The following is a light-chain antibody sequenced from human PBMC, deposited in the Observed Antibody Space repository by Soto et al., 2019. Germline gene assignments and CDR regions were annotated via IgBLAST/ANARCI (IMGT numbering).Light chain of an antibody. CDR2: DNN. CDR3: GTWDSSLSAGV. J-gene: IGLJ3*02. CDR1: SSNIGNNY. V-gene: IGLV1-51*01. Sequence: QSVLTQPPSVSAAPGQKVTISCSGSSSNIGNNYVSWYQQLPGTAPKLLIYDNNKRPSGIPARFSGSKSGTSATLGITGLQTGDDADYYCGTWDSSLSAGVFGGGTKVTVL.